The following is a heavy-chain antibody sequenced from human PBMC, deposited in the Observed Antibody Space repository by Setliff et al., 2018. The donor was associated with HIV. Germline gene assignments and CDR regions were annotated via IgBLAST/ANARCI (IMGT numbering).Heavy chain of an antibody. CDR1: GFTFSSYE. Sequence: LRLSCAASGFTFSSYEMNWVRQAPGKGLEWVSYISSSGSTIYYADSVKGRFTISRDNAKNSLYLQMNSLRAEDTALYYCAKNYGVVTYAFDIWGQGTMVTVSS. J-gene: IGHJ3*02. CDR2: ISSSGSTI. CDR3: AKNYGVVTYAFDI. V-gene: IGHV3-48*03. D-gene: IGHD2-21*02.